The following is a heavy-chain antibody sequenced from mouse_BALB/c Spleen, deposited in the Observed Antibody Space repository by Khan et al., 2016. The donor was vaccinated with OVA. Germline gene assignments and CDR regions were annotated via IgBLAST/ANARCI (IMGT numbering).Heavy chain of an antibody. V-gene: IGHV1-61*01. CDR2: IHPSDSET. CDR3: ARGTTTSYWYFDG. CDR1: GYSFTSYW. D-gene: IGHD1-1*01. Sequence: QVQLKESGAELVRPGGSVKLSCKASGYSFTSYWMNWMKQRPGQGLEWIGIIHPSDSETRLNQKFEDKATLTVDKSSSTAYMQLSSPTSEDSAVYYCARGTTTSYWYFDGWGAGTTVTVSS. J-gene: IGHJ1*01.